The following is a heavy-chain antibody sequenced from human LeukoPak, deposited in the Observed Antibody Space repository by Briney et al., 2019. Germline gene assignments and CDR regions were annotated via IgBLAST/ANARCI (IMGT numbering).Heavy chain of an antibody. V-gene: IGHV4-34*01. D-gene: IGHD5-12*01. CDR2: INHSGST. CDR1: GGSFSGYY. J-gene: IGHJ5*02. CDR3: ATGLLGFSSGYYWLYP. Sequence: SETLSLTCAVYGGSFSGYYWSWIRQPPGKGLEWIGEINHSGSTNYNPSLKSRVTISVDTSKNQFSLKLSSVTAADTAVYYCATGLLGFSSGYYWLYPWGQGTLVTVSS.